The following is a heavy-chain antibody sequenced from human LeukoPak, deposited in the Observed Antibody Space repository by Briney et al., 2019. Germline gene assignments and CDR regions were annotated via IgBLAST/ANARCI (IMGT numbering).Heavy chain of an antibody. CDR2: ISAYNGNT. CDR1: GYTFTSYG. D-gene: IGHD3-22*01. CDR3: ARGLAYPVKYYDSSGYYSNFDY. Sequence: GASVKVSCEASGYTFTSYGISWVRQAPGQGLEWMGWISAYNGNTNYAQKLQGRVTMTTDTSTSTAYMELRSLRSDDTAVYYCARGLAYPVKYYDSSGYYSNFDYWGQGTLVTVSS. V-gene: IGHV1-18*01. J-gene: IGHJ4*02.